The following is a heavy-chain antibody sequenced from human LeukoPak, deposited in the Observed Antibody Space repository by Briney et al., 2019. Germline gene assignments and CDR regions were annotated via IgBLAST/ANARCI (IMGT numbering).Heavy chain of an antibody. Sequence: GGSLRLSCAASGFSISTNYMSWVRQAPGKGLEWVAAIWYDGSKTSYTDSVKGRFTVSRDISKNTVYLQMNGLKAEDTAVYYCARDDCSTTPCYAYWGQGTLVTVSS. V-gene: IGHV3-33*08. CDR1: GFSISTNY. CDR3: ARDDCSTTPCYAY. J-gene: IGHJ4*02. D-gene: IGHD2-2*01. CDR2: IWYDGSKT.